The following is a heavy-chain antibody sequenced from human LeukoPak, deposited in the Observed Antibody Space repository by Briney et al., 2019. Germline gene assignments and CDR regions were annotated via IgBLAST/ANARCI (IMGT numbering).Heavy chain of an antibody. Sequence: SETLSLTCTVSGGSISSSSYYWGWIRQPPGKGLEWIGSIYYSGSTYYNPSLNSRVTISVGTSQNQFSLKLSSVTAADTAVYYCASAGYYFDYWGQGTLVTVSS. CDR1: GGSISSSSYY. V-gene: IGHV4-39*01. CDR3: ASAGYYFDY. D-gene: IGHD6-13*01. CDR2: IYYSGST. J-gene: IGHJ4*02.